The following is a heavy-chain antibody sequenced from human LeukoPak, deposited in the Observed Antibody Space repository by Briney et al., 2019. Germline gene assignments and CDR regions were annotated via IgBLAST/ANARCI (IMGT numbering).Heavy chain of an antibody. J-gene: IGHJ2*01. D-gene: IGHD1-1*01. CDR3: ARDGSRAGYFDL. CDR1: GGSFSGYY. Sequence: SETLSLTCAVYGGSFSGYYWSWIRHPPGKGLEWIGEINHSGSNNYNPSLKSRVTISVDTSKNQFSLKLSSVTAADTAVYYCARDGSRAGYFDLWGRGTLVTVSS. V-gene: IGHV4-34*01. CDR2: INHSGSN.